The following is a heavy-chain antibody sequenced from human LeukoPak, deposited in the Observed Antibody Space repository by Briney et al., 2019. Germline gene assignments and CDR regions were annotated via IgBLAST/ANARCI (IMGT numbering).Heavy chain of an antibody. CDR1: GGSISSSSYY. V-gene: IGHV4-39*07. CDR3: ATSAAAGPYAFDI. Sequence: SETLSLTCTVSGGSISSSSYYWGWIRQPPGKGLEWIGSIYYSGSTYYNPSLKSRVTISVETSKNQFSLKLSSVTAADTAVYYCATSAAAGPYAFDIWGQGTMVTVSS. CDR2: IYYSGST. D-gene: IGHD6-13*01. J-gene: IGHJ3*02.